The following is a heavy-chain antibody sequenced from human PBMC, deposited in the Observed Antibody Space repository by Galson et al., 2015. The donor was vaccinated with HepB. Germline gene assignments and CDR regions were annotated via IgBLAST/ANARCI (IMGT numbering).Heavy chain of an antibody. CDR2: IYWNDDE. CDR3: AHSITVTSWRGGIWKTLYYFDY. V-gene: IGHV2-5*01. CDR1: GFSLTTSGVG. D-gene: IGHD4-17*01. Sequence: PALVKPTQTLTLTCTFSGFSLTTSGVGVGWIRQPPGKAQEWLALIYWNDDERYSPSLNNRLTITKDTSKNQVVLTMTNMDPVDTATYYCAHSITVTSWRGGIWKTLYYFDYWGQGTPVTVSS. J-gene: IGHJ4*02.